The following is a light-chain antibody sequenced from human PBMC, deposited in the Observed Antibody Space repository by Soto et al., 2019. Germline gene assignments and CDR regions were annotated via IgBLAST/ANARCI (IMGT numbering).Light chain of an antibody. CDR2: NNG. Sequence: QSVLTQPPSVSATPGQSVNISCSGSTPNLGRNTVNWYQQLPGKAPKLVIYNNGRRPSGVPDRFSGSKSGTSGTLAITGLQSEDEADYYCAAWDDSLTGVVFGGGTKVTVL. J-gene: IGLJ3*02. CDR1: TPNLGRNT. V-gene: IGLV1-44*01. CDR3: AAWDDSLTGVV.